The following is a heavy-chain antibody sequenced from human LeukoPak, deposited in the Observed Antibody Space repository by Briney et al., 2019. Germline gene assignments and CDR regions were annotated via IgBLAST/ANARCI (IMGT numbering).Heavy chain of an antibody. CDR1: GFTFSSYA. V-gene: IGHV3-23*01. Sequence: GGSLRLSCAASGFTFSSYAMRWVRQAPGKGLEWVSGITGGGGNTYYADSVKGRFTISRDNSKNTLYLQMSSLRAEDTAVYYCASDQIVGATEKNYFDYWGQGTLVTVSS. J-gene: IGHJ4*02. D-gene: IGHD1-26*01. CDR2: ITGGGGNT. CDR3: ASDQIVGATEKNYFDY.